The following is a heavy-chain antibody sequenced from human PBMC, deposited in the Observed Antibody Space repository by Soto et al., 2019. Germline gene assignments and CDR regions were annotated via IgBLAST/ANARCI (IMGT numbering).Heavy chain of an antibody. D-gene: IGHD2-2*01. CDR2: IYYSGST. CDR3: ARGICSSTSCYPGTVWFDP. V-gene: IGHV4-31*03. CDR1: GGSISSGGYY. J-gene: IGHJ5*02. Sequence: PSETLSLTCTVSGGSISSGGYYWSWIRQHPGKGLEWIGYIYYSGSTYYNPSLKSRVTVSVDTSKNQFSLKLSSVTAADTAVYHCARGICSSTSCYPGTVWFDPWGQGTLVTVSS.